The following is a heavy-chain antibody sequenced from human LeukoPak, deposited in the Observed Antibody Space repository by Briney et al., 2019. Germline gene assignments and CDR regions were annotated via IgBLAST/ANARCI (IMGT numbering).Heavy chain of an antibody. D-gene: IGHD5-18*01. CDR3: ARSVQLWSIPYYMDV. J-gene: IGHJ6*03. CDR1: GFTFSSYS. Sequence: GGSLRLSCAASGFTFSSYSMNWVRQAPGKGLEWVSYISSSGSTIYYADSVKGRFTISRDNAKNSLYLQMNSLRAEDTAVYYCARSVQLWSIPYYMDVWGKGTTVTVSS. CDR2: ISSSGSTI. V-gene: IGHV3-48*01.